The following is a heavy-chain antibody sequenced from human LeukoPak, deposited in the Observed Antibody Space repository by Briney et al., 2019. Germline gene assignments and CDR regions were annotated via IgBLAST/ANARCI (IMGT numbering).Heavy chain of an antibody. D-gene: IGHD3-9*01. CDR3: ARDRDVLRYFDWLLNAGMDV. CDR2: ISSSSSTI. Sequence: GGSLRLSCAASGFTFSSYSMNWVRQAPGKGLEWVSYISSSSSTIYYADSVKGRFTISRDNAKNSLYLQMNSLRDEDAAVYYCARDRDVLRYFDWLLNAGMDVWGQGTTVTVSS. V-gene: IGHV3-48*02. J-gene: IGHJ6*02. CDR1: GFTFSSYS.